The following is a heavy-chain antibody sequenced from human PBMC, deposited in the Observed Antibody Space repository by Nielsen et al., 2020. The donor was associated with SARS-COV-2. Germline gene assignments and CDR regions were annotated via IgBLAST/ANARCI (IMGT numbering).Heavy chain of an antibody. D-gene: IGHD6-19*01. CDR3: ASGNGWSLY. CDR1: GGSISSGGYY. V-gene: IGHV4-31*03. J-gene: IGHJ4*02. CDR2: IYYSGST. Sequence: SETLSLTCTVSGGSISSGGYYWSWIRQHPGKGLEWIGYIYYSGSTYYNPSLKSRLTISVDPSKNHLSLRLSSVTAADTAVYYCASGNGWSLYWGQGTLVTVSS.